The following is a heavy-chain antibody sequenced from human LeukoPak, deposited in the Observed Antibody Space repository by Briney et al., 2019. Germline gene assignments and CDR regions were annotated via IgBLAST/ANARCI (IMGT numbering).Heavy chain of an antibody. D-gene: IGHD2-2*01. Sequence: VASVKVSCKASRGTFSSYSISWVTQAPGQGLEWMGGIIPIFGTANYAQKFQGRVTITADESTSTAYMELSSLRSEDTAVYYCAVIVVVPAATSTNWFDPWGQGTLVTVSS. V-gene: IGHV1-69*01. J-gene: IGHJ5*02. CDR2: IIPIFGTA. CDR3: AVIVVVPAATSTNWFDP. CDR1: RGTFSSYS.